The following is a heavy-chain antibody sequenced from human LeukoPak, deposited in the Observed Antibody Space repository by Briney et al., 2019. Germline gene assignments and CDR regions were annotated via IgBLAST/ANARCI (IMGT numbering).Heavy chain of an antibody. D-gene: IGHD1-26*01. CDR3: ARNVGASATDAFDI. Sequence: GGSLRLSCAASGFTFSTYNMNWVRQAPGKGLEWVSSISSSSNYIYYANSVKGRFTISRDNAKNSLYLQMTNLRAEDTDVYYCARNVGASATDAFDIWGQGTMVTVSS. CDR1: GFTFSTYN. V-gene: IGHV3-21*01. J-gene: IGHJ3*02. CDR2: ISSSSNYI.